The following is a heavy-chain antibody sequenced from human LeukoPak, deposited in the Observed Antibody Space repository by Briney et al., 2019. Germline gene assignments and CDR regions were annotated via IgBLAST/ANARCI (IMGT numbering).Heavy chain of an antibody. CDR3: ARQMIGSGYYMDV. J-gene: IGHJ6*03. CDR2: IYRGDSDT. CDR1: GYSFTSYW. D-gene: IGHD3-22*01. Sequence: GESLKISCKGSGYSFTSYWIGWVRQMPGKGLEWMGIIYRGDSDTRYSPSFQGQVTISADKSISTAYLQWSSLKASDTAMYYCARQMIGSGYYMDVWGKGTTVTVSS. V-gene: IGHV5-51*01.